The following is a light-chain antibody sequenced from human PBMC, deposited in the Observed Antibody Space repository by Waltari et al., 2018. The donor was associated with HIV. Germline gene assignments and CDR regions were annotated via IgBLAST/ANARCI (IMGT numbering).Light chain of an antibody. Sequence: QSVLTQPPSVSAAPGQNVTISCSGSSSNIGDYYVAWYHQVPGTAPKPLIYEDNTRPSGTPHRFSASRSGTSATLGITGLQTGDEADYYCGTWDNSLSGSVFGTGTKVTVL. J-gene: IGLJ1*01. CDR1: SSNIGDYY. V-gene: IGLV1-51*02. CDR2: EDN. CDR3: GTWDNSLSGSV.